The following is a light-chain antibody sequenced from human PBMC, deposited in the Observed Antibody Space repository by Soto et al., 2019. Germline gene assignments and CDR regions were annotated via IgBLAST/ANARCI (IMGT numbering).Light chain of an antibody. J-gene: IGKJ2*01. CDR1: QSVSSN. V-gene: IGKV3-15*01. Sequence: EIVMTQSPATLSVSPGERATLSCRASQSVSSNLAWYQQKPGQAPRLLIYGASTRATGIPARFSGSGSGTEFTLTISSLQSEDFAFYYCQQDNNWPPYTFGQGTKLVIK. CDR3: QQDNNWPPYT. CDR2: GAS.